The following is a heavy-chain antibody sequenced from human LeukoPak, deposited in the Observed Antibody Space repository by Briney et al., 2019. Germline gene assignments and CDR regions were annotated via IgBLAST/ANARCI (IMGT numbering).Heavy chain of an antibody. CDR1: GFTFSSYA. J-gene: IGHJ6*03. V-gene: IGHV3-23*01. D-gene: IGHD2-15*01. CDR2: ISGSGGST. Sequence: TEGSLRLSCAASGFTFSSYAMSWVRQAPGKGLEWVSAISGSGGSTYYADSVKGRFTISRDNSKNTLYLQMNSLRAEDTAVYYCAKGGYCSGGSCYAPLYYYYYMDVWGKGTTVAVSS. CDR3: AKGGYCSGGSCYAPLYYYYYMDV.